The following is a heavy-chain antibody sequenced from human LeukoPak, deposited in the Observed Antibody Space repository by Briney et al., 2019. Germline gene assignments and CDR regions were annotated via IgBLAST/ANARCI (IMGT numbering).Heavy chain of an antibody. CDR1: GGSISSSSYS. Sequence: KAAETLSLTCTVSGGSISSSSYSWGWIRQPPGKGLEWIGSIYYSGSTYYNPSLKSRVTISVDTSKNQFSLKLSYVPAADTAVYYCAALSGVPGVDYWGQGTLVTVSS. J-gene: IGHJ4*02. V-gene: IGHV4-39*07. CDR2: IYYSGST. D-gene: IGHD3-10*01. CDR3: AALSGVPGVDY.